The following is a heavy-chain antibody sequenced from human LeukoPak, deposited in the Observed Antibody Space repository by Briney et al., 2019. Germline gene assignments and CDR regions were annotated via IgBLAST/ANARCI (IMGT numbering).Heavy chain of an antibody. CDR1: GGSISRSSYY. CDR3: ASDVLRFSNWFDP. Sequence: KPLETLSLTCTVSGGSISRSSYYWGWLRPPPGKGLEWMESIYYSGSTYYNPSLRSRVTISVDTSMNQVALKLGSVTAADTAVYYCASDVLRFSNWFDPWGQGTLVTVSS. J-gene: IGHJ5*02. V-gene: IGHV4-39*06. CDR2: IYYSGST. D-gene: IGHD3-3*01.